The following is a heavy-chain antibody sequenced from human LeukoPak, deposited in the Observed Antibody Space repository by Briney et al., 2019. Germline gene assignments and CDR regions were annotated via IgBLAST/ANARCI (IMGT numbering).Heavy chain of an antibody. CDR3: ARAPYYYDSSGYTY. D-gene: IGHD3-22*01. J-gene: IGHJ4*02. CDR1: GGSFSGYY. V-gene: IGHV4-34*01. Sequence: SETLSLTCAVYGGSFSGYYWSWIPQPPGKGLEWIGEINHSGSTNYNPSLKSRVTISVDTSKNQFSLKLSSVTAADTAVYYCARAPYYYDSSGYTYWGQGTLVTVSS. CDR2: INHSGST.